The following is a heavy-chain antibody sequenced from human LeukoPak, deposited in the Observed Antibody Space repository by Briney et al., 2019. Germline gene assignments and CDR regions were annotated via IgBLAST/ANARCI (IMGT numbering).Heavy chain of an antibody. D-gene: IGHD3-22*01. CDR2: ISAYNGNT. V-gene: IGHV1-18*01. J-gene: IGHJ4*02. CDR1: GYTFTSYG. CDR3: ARDRGVDYSDSSGYLRHALYYFDY. Sequence: ASVKVSCKASGYTFTSYGISWVRQAPGQGLEWMGWISAYNGNTHYAQKLQGRVTMTTDTSTSTVYMELSRLRSDDTAVYYCARDRGVDYSDSSGYLRHALYYFDYWGQGTLVTVSS.